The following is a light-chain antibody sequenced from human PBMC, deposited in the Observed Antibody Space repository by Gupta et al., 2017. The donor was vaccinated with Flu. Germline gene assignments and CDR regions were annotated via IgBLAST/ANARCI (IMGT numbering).Light chain of an antibody. J-gene: IGLJ1*01. CDR2: HDV. V-gene: IGLV3-1*01. CDR3: QAWDNNFYA. CDR1: GLGSKY. Sequence: SLELTQPPFVSVSPGQTASISCSGDGLGSKYASWYQQKPGQSPVLVIYHDVKRPSGIPERFSASNPGNTATLTISGTQAVDEADYYCQAWDNNFYAFGSGTHLTVL.